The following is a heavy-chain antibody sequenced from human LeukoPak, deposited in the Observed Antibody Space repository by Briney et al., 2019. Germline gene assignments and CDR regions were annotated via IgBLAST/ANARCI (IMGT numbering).Heavy chain of an antibody. V-gene: IGHV3-30*02. D-gene: IGHD2-15*01. J-gene: IGHJ4*02. CDR3: AKSSGVVAATYSLDF. CDR1: GFTFSSYS. Sequence: AGESLTLSWAASGFTFSSYSMNWVRQAPGKGLEWVAVIRYDGSNKYYADSEKGRLTISRDNSKNTLYPQMISPRAEDTAGYYCAKSSGVVAATYSLDFWGQGTLVTVSS. CDR2: IRYDGSNK.